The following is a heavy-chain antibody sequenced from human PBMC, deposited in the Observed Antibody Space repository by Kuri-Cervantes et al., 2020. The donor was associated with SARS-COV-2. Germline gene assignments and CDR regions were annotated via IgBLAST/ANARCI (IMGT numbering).Heavy chain of an antibody. CDR1: GFTFSSYW. Sequence: LSLTCAASGFTFSSYWMSWVRQAPGKGLEWVANIKQDGSEKYYVDSVKGRFTISRDNAKNSLYLQMNSLRAEDTAVYYCARVGTIFRSMDVWGKGTTVTVSS. J-gene: IGHJ6*04. CDR2: IKQDGSEK. CDR3: ARVGTIFRSMDV. D-gene: IGHD3-9*01. V-gene: IGHV3-7*01.